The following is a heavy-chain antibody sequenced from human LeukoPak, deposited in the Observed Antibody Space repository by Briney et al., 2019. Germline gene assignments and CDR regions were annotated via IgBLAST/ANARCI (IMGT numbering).Heavy chain of an antibody. J-gene: IGHJ4*02. CDR2: ISAYNGST. Sequence: ASVKVSCKASGYTFTSYGISWVRQAPGQGLEWMGWISAYNGSTNYAQKLQGRVTMTTDTSTSTAYMELSSLRSEDTAVYYCATKYDYGDYLGVDYWGQGTLVTVSS. CDR3: ATKYDYGDYLGVDY. CDR1: GYTFTSYG. V-gene: IGHV1-18*01. D-gene: IGHD4-17*01.